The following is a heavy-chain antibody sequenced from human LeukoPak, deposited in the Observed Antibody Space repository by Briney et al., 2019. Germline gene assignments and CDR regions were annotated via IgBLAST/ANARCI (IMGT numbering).Heavy chain of an antibody. J-gene: IGHJ4*02. CDR2: ISGSGGST. V-gene: IGHV3-23*01. D-gene: IGHD3-10*01. CDR3: AEVLLWFGALPYYFDY. CDR1: GFTFSSYA. Sequence: PGGSLRLSCAASGFTFSSYAMSWVRQAPGKGLEWVSAISGSGGSTYYADSVKGRFTISRDNSKNTLYLQMNSLRAEDTAVYYCAEVLLWFGALPYYFDYWGQGTLVTVSS.